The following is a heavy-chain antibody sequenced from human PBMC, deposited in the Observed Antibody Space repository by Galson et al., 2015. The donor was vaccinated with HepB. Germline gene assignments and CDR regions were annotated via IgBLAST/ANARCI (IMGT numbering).Heavy chain of an antibody. CDR3: ARGWSHFDY. Sequence: SLRLSCAVSGITFSGYWMTWVRQAPGKGLEWVANINQGGTEQYYLDSVKGRFTISRDNAKNSLYLQMNSLRDEDTAVYYCARGWSHFDYWGQGTLVTVSS. D-gene: IGHD2-15*01. CDR2: INQGGTEQ. V-gene: IGHV3-7*01. CDR1: GITFSGYW. J-gene: IGHJ4*02.